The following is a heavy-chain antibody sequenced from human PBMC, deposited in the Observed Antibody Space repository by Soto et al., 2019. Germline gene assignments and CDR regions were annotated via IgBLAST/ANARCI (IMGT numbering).Heavy chain of an antibody. J-gene: IGHJ4*02. V-gene: IGHV4-34*01. CDR2: TNHSGST. Sequence: SETLSLTCAVYGGSFSGYYWSWIRQPPGKGLEWIGETNHSGSTNYNPSLKSRVTISVDTSKNQFSLKLSSVTAADTAVYYCASDLNYSGYDHHSAGYWGQGTLVTVSS. CDR3: ASDLNYSGYDHHSAGY. CDR1: GGSFSGYY. D-gene: IGHD5-12*01.